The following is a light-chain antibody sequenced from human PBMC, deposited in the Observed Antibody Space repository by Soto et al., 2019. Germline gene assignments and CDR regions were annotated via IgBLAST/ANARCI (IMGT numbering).Light chain of an antibody. CDR3: QQYSSIPIT. J-gene: IGKJ5*01. V-gene: IGKV4-1*01. Sequence: DIVMTQSPDSLAASLGERATVNCKSSQSILCSPNNKNFLAWYQQKKGQTPKILIFWASTREFGVPDRFSGSGSGTDFTLTISRLQPEDVAVYYCQQYSSIPITFGQGTRLEIK. CDR1: QSILCSPNNKNF. CDR2: WAS.